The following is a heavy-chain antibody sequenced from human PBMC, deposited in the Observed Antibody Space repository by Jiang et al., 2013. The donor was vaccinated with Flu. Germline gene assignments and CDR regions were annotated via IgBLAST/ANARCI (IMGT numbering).Heavy chain of an antibody. CDR1: GFTFDYYT. Sequence: QLVESGGVVVQPGGSLRLSCAASGFTFDYYTMHWVRQAPGKGLEWVSLISWDGGSSYYADSVKGRFTISRDNSKTSLYLQMNSLRTEDTALYYCAKGSEASSTDFWSGYFYGMDVWGQGTTVTVSS. V-gene: IGHV3-43*01. D-gene: IGHD3-3*01. CDR2: ISWDGGSS. J-gene: IGHJ6*02. CDR3: AKGSEASSTDFWSGYFYGMDV.